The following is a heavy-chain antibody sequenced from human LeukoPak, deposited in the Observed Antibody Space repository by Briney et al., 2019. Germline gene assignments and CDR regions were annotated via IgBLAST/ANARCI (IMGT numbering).Heavy chain of an antibody. CDR2: INHSGST. CDR3: AGGPDVLLWFGELYNWFDP. J-gene: IGHJ5*02. CDR1: GGSFSGYY. D-gene: IGHD3-10*01. V-gene: IGHV4-34*01. Sequence: SETLSLTCAVYGGSFSGYYWSWIRQPPGKGLEWIGEINHSGSTNYNPSLKSRVTISVDTSKNQFSLKLSSVTAADTAVYYCAGGPDVLLWFGELYNWFDPWGQGTLVTVSS.